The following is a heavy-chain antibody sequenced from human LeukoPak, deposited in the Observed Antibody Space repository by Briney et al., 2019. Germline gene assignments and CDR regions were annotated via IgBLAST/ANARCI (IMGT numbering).Heavy chain of an antibody. V-gene: IGHV3-49*04. D-gene: IGHD1-1*01. Sequence: TGGSLRLSCTASGVAVGDFAMNWARQPPGEGLEWGGFIKTKLHGGTTESAASVTGRFTISRDDSKAIAYLQMNSLKAEDTDVYYCSRGLRDDWKPGYYFDYWGQGTLVTVSS. CDR2: IKTKLHGGTT. CDR1: GVAVGDFA. CDR3: SRGLRDDWKPGYYFDY. J-gene: IGHJ4*02.